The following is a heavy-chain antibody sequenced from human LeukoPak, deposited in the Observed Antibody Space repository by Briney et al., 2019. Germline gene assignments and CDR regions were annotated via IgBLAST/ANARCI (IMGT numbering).Heavy chain of an antibody. J-gene: IGHJ4*02. CDR1: GFTFSSYW. V-gene: IGHV3-66*01. Sequence: GGSLRLSCAASGFTFSSYWMSWVRQAPGKGLEWVSVIYTGGSTYYADSVKGRFSISRGNSKNTLYLQMNSLRAEDTAVYYCASRSSGWHGIDYWGQGTLVTVSS. CDR2: IYTGGST. CDR3: ASRSSGWHGIDY. D-gene: IGHD6-19*01.